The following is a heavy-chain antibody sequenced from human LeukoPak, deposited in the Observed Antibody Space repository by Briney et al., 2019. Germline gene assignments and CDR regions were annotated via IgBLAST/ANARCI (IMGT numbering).Heavy chain of an antibody. CDR2: IRYDGSNK. V-gene: IGHV3-30*02. CDR1: GFTFSSYG. J-gene: IGHJ4*02. Sequence: GGSLRLSCAASGFTFSSYGMHWVRQAPGKGLEWVEFIRYDGSNKYYADSVKGRFTISRDNSRDTLYLQMISLRAEDTAVYYCAKSAVGATLGDYWGQGTPVTVSS. CDR3: AKSAVGATLGDY. D-gene: IGHD1-26*01.